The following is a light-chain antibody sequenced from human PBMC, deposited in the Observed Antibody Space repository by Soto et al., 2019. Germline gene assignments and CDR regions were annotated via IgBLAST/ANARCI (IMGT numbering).Light chain of an antibody. CDR2: DVS. CDR1: SSDVGAYRH. J-gene: IGLJ7*01. CDR3: SAYTTSRPYI. V-gene: IGLV2-14*01. Sequence: QSALTQPASVSGSPGQAITISCTGTSSDVGAYRHVSWHQQYPGKAPKLMIYDVSDRPSGVSYRFSGSKSGNTASLTISGLQAEDEADYYCSAYTTSRPYIFGSGTQLTVL.